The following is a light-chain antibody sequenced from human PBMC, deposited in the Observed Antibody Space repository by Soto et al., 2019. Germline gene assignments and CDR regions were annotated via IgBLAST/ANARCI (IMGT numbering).Light chain of an antibody. CDR1: KLGDKY. CDR3: LPWDSSTVV. CDR2: QDS. J-gene: IGLJ2*01. V-gene: IGLV3-1*01. Sequence: SYELTQPPSVSVSPGQTASITCSGDKLGDKYACWYQQKPGESPVLVIYQDSKRPSGIPERFSGSNSGNTATLTISGTQAMDEADYFCLPWDSSTVVFGGGTQLTVL.